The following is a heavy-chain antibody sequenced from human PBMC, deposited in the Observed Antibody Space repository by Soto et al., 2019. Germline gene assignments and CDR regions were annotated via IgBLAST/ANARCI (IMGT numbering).Heavy chain of an antibody. V-gene: IGHV1-46*01. CDR3: ARKRDRDFDY. Sequence: ASVKVSCKASGYTFTVYYMNWVRQAPGQGLEWMGIINPSSGSTINAQKFQGRVTMTRETSTSTVYMELSSLTSEDTPVYYCARKRDRDFDYWGRGPLVTVSS. CDR2: INPSSGST. CDR1: GYTFTVYY. J-gene: IGHJ4*02.